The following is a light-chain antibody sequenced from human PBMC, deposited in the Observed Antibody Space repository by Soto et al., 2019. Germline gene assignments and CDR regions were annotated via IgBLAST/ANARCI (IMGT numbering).Light chain of an antibody. J-gene: IGKJ1*01. CDR2: DAS. V-gene: IGKV1-5*01. CDR3: QQYNSYSGT. Sequence: DIQMPQSPSTLSASVGDRVTITCRASQSISSWLAWYQQKPGKAPKLLIYDASSLESGVPSRFRGSGSGTEFTLTISSLQPDDFATYYCQQYNSYSGTFGQGTKVEIK. CDR1: QSISSW.